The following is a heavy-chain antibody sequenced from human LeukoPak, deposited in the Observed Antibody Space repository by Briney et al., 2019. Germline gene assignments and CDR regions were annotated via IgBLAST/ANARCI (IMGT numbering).Heavy chain of an antibody. J-gene: IGHJ6*02. D-gene: IGHD2-2*01. V-gene: IGHV1-2*06. CDR2: IDPNDGGT. CDR1: GYTFTGHF. CDR3: ARESYCSSTSCYSDYYYYGMDV. Sequence: GASVKVSCKASGYTFTGHFIQWVRQAPGQGPEWMGRIDPNDGGTNYAQKLQGRVTMTTDTSTSTAYMELRSLRSDDTAVYYCARESYCSSTSCYSDYYYYGMDVWGQGTTVTVSS.